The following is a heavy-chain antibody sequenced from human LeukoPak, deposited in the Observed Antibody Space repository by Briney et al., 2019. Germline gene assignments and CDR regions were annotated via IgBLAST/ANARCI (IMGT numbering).Heavy chain of an antibody. J-gene: IGHJ4*02. CDR1: GFSVSSRINY. Sequence: GGSLRLSRAASGFSVSSRINYTSWVRQAPGKGLEWVSGISGSGGSTYYADSVKGRFTISRDNSKNTLYLQMNSLRAGDTAVYYCAKAMGATLFDYWGQGTLVTVSS. CDR2: ISGSGGST. D-gene: IGHD1-26*01. V-gene: IGHV3-23*01. CDR3: AKAMGATLFDY.